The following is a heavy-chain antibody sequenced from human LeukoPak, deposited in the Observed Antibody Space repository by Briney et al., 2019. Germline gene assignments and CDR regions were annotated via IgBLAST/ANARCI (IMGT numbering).Heavy chain of an antibody. D-gene: IGHD2-15*01. J-gene: IGHJ4*02. CDR2: ISSSSSYI. Sequence: GGSLRLSCAASGFTFSSYSINWVRQAPGKGLEWVSSISSSSSYIYYADSVKGRFTISRDNAKNSLYLQMNSLRAEDTAVYYCAKDLLRWAFDYWGQGTLVTVSS. CDR3: AKDLLRWAFDY. CDR1: GFTFSSYS. V-gene: IGHV3-21*04.